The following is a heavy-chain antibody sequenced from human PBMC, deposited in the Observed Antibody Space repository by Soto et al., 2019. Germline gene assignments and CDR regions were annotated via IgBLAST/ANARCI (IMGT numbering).Heavy chain of an antibody. D-gene: IGHD6-25*01. J-gene: IGHJ5*02. CDR1: GYTFTSYG. CDR3: ARSSIAASWFDP. V-gene: IGHV1-69*04. CDR2: IIPILGIA. Sequence: ASVKVSCKASGYTFTSYGISWVRQAPGQGLEWMGRIIPILGIANYAQKFQGRVTITADKSTSTAYMELSSLRSEDTAVYYCARSSIAASWFDPWGQGTLVTVSS.